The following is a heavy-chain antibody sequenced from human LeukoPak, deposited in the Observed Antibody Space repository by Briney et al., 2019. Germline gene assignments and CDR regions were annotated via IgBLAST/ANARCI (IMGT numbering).Heavy chain of an antibody. J-gene: IGHJ5*02. V-gene: IGHV1-69*06. D-gene: IGHD3-10*01. Sequence: SVKVSCKASGGTFSSYAISWVRQAPGQGLEWMGGIIPIFGTANYAQKFQGRVTITADKSTSTAYMELSSLRSEDTAVYYCAREGVRGVIYPRTQNWFDPWGQGTLVTVSS. CDR3: AREGVRGVIYPRTQNWFDP. CDR2: IIPIFGTA. CDR1: GGTFSSYA.